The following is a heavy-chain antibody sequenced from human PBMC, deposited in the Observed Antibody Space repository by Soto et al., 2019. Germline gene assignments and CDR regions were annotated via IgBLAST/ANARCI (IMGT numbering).Heavy chain of an antibody. CDR3: ARDLDPYSSSSPIDY. V-gene: IGHV3-33*01. Sequence: GGSLRLSCAASGFTFSSYGMHWVRQAPGKGLEWVAVIWYDGSNKYYADSVKGRFTISRDNSKNTLYLQMNSLRAEDTVVYYCARDLDPYSSSSPIDYWGQGTLVTVSS. D-gene: IGHD6-6*01. CDR1: GFTFSSYG. J-gene: IGHJ4*02. CDR2: IWYDGSNK.